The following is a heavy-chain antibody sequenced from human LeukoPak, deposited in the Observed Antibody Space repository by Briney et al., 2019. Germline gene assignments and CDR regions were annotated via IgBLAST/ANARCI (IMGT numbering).Heavy chain of an antibody. CDR2: IYYSGST. J-gene: IGHJ1*01. CDR3: ARTVRADYDVLTGYYVQEAGLQD. V-gene: IGHV4-39*07. D-gene: IGHD3-9*01. Sequence: WVRQPPGKGLEWIGSIYYSGSTFYNPSLKSRVTISISTSKNQFSLKLTSMTAADTAIYYCARTVRADYDVLTGYYVQEAGLQDWGQGSLVTVSS.